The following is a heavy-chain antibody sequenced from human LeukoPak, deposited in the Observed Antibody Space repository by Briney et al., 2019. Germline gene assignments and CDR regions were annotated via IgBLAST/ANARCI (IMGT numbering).Heavy chain of an antibody. CDR3: ARSPGSRYAYDDY. J-gene: IGHJ4*02. CDR2: IHYGGTT. CDR1: GGSISRSSYY. Sequence: SETLSLTCTVSGGSISRSSYYWAWIRRPPGKELEWIGSIHYGGTTYYKPSLKSGVTISVDTSKNQFSLKLSSVTAADTAVYYCARSPGSRYAYDDYWGQGTLVTVSS. V-gene: IGHV4-39*01. D-gene: IGHD6-13*01.